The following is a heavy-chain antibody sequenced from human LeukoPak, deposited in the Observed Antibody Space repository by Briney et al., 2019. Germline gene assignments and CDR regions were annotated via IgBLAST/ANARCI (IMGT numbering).Heavy chain of an antibody. CDR3: ARKGIHDFWSGYYIEDY. CDR2: INHSGST. V-gene: IGHV4-34*01. J-gene: IGHJ4*02. Sequence: PSETLSLTCAVYGGSFSGYYWSWIRQPPGKGLEWIGEINHSGSTNYNPSLKSRVTISVDTSKNQFSLKLSSVTAADTAVYYCARKGIHDFWSGYYIEDYWGQGTLVTVSS. D-gene: IGHD3-3*01. CDR1: GGSFSGYY.